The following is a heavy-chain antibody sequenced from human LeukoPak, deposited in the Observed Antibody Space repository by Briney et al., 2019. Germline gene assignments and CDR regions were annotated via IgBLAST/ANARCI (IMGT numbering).Heavy chain of an antibody. CDR3: ARVFIGAVVTFGLDY. J-gene: IGHJ4*02. D-gene: IGHD2-21*02. CDR1: GGSFSGYY. CDR2: INHSGST. V-gene: IGHV4-34*01. Sequence: SETLSLTCAVYGGSFSGYYWSWIRQPPGKGLEWIGEINHSGSTNYNPSLKSRVTISVDTSKNQFSLKLSSVTAADTAVYYCARVFIGAVVTFGLDYWGQGTLVTVSS.